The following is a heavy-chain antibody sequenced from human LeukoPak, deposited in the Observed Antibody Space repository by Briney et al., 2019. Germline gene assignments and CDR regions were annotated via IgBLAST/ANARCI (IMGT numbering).Heavy chain of an antibody. V-gene: IGHV3-23*01. CDR2: ISNSGGST. CDR3: AKETSGSFDY. J-gene: IGHJ4*02. Sequence: PGGSLRLSCAASGFTFSSYAMNWVRQAPGKGLEWVSGISNSGGSTYYADSVKGRLTISRDNSKNTLYLQMNSLRAEDTAVYYCAKETSGSFDYWGQGTLVTVSS. CDR1: GFTFSSYA. D-gene: IGHD6-25*01.